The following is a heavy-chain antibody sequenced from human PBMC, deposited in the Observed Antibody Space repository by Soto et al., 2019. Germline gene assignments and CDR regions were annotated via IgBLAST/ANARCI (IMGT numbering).Heavy chain of an antibody. CDR1: GFTFSGSA. CDR2: IRSKANSYAT. D-gene: IGHD3-3*01. CDR3: TRHLRSDFWSGYYDYYYMEV. J-gene: IGHJ6*03. V-gene: IGHV3-73*01. Sequence: QPGGSLRLSCAASGFTFSGSAMHWVRQASGKGLEWVGRIRSKANSYATAYAASVKGRFTISRDDSKNTAYLQMNSLKTEDTAVYYCTRHLRSDFWSGYYDYYYMEVWGKGTTVTVSS.